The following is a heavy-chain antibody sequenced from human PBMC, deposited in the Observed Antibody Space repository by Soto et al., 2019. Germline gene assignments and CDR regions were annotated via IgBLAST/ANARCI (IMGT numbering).Heavy chain of an antibody. D-gene: IGHD3-3*01. CDR3: ARAQTDWSGYYGGYKYYFGMDV. V-gene: IGHV4-34*01. CDR2: INENGKT. CDR1: GGSISGVY. J-gene: IGHJ6*02. Sequence: SETLSLTCAVYGGSISGVYWSWVRHSPGKGREWIGEINENGKTNNNPSLQSRLTISVDTSKNQFSLMLIFVTAADTGLYYCARAQTDWSGYYGGYKYYFGMDVWGQGATVTVSS.